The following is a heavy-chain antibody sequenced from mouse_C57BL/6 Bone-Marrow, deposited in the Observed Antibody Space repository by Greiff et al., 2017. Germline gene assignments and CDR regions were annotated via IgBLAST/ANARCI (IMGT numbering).Heavy chain of an antibody. J-gene: IGHJ1*03. CDR3: TTYYSNPHWYFDV. Sequence: VQLQQSGPELVKPGASVKISCKASGYAFSSSWMNWVKQRPGKGLEWIGRIYPGDGDTNYNGKFKGKATLTADKSSSTAYMQLSSLTSEDTAVYYCTTYYSNPHWYFDVWGTGTTVTVSS. CDR2: IYPGDGDT. CDR1: GYAFSSSW. D-gene: IGHD2-5*01. V-gene: IGHV1-82*01.